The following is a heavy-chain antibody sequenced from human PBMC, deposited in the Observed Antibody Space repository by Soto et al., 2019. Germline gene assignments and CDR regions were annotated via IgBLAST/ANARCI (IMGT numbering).Heavy chain of an antibody. V-gene: IGHV3-9*01. CDR1: GFSFDDYA. J-gene: IGHJ4*02. CDR2: ISWNSNNI. CDR3: AQARGAHLGEVAFY. Sequence: EVQLVESGGGLVQPGRSLRLSCAASGFSFDDYAMHWVRQVPGKGLEWVSGISWNSNNIGYADSVKGRFTISRDNAKNSLYLQMNSLRAEDTGSYYSAQARGAHLGEVAFYWGQGTLVTVSS. D-gene: IGHD3-16*02.